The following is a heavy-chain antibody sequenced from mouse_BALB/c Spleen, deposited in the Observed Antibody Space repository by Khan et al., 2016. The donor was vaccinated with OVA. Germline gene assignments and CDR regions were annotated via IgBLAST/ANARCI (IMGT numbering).Heavy chain of an antibody. D-gene: IGHD2-10*01. V-gene: IGHV9-3-1*01. Sequence: VQLQESGPELKKPGETVKISCKASGHTFTNFGMNWVKQAPGKGLKWMGWINTYTGEPTYADDFNGRFAFSLEASASTAYLQINNLTNEDTATXFCARPPYFSYAMDNWGQGTSVTVSS. CDR1: GHTFTNFG. CDR3: ARPPYFSYAMDN. CDR2: INTYTGEP. J-gene: IGHJ4*01.